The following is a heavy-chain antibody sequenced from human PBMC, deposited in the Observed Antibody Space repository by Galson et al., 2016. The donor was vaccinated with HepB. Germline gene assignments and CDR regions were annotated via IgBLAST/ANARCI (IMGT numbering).Heavy chain of an antibody. V-gene: IGHV3-30*18. J-gene: IGHJ6*02. CDR1: GNTFRSYG. CDR3: AKDLGQVRYFVWLGGIDV. D-gene: IGHD3-9*01. Sequence: SLRLSCAASGNTFRSYGMHWVRQAPGKGLEWVAVIAYDGSKTYYADSVKGRFTISRDNSKNTLYLQVNSLRAEDTAVYYCAKDLGQVRYFVWLGGIDVWGQGTTVTVSS. CDR2: IAYDGSKT.